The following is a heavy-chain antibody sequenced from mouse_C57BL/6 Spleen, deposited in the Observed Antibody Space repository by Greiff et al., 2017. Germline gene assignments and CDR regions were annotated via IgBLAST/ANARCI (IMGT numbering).Heavy chain of an antibody. V-gene: IGHV2-5-1*01. CDR3: ANYDYEGGYYAMDY. D-gene: IGHD2-4*01. Sequence: QVQLKQSGPSLVQPSQSLSITCTVSGFSLTSYGVHWVRQSPGKGLEWLGVIWRGGSTDYNAAFMSRLSITKDNSKSQVFFKMNSLQADDTAIYYCANYDYEGGYYAMDYWGQGTSVTVSS. CDR1: GFSLTSYG. J-gene: IGHJ4*01. CDR2: IWRGGST.